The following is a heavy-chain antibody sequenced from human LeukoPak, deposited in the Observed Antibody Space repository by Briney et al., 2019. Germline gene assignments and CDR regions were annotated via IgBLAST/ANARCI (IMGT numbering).Heavy chain of an antibody. CDR1: GYTFTIYY. CDR2: INPSGGDT. V-gene: IGHV1-46*01. J-gene: IGHJ4*02. Sequence: GASVKVSFKASGYTFTIYYMHWVRQAPGQGLEWMGIINPSGGDTSYAQKFQGRLTITRDTAKNTDYMELTSLRSEDTAVYYCAREVMDNLRFDYWGQGTLVTASS. D-gene: IGHD1-14*01. CDR3: AREVMDNLRFDY.